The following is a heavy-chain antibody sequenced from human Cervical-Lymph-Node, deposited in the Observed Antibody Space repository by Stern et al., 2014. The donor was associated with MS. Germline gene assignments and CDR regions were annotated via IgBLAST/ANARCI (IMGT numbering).Heavy chain of an antibody. CDR2: TYYSGGT. D-gene: IGHD2/OR15-2a*01. V-gene: IGHV4-59*01. CDR1: GVSISDYF. Sequence: QVQLQESSPGLVKPSETLSLTCNVSGVSISDYFWNWIRQPPGKGLEWIGSTYYSGGTNYNPSLKSRVTISVDTSKNQFSLKLQSVTTADTAVYYCARDLSDWGHGTLVTVSS. J-gene: IGHJ4*03. CDR3: ARDLSD.